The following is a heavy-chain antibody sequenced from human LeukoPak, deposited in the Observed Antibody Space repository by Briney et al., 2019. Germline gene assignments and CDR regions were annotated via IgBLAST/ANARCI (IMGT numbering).Heavy chain of an antibody. V-gene: IGHV5-51*01. CDR2: IYPGDSDT. J-gene: IGHJ3*02. CDR1: GYSFTSYW. CDR3: ARRTLDYYDSSGNAFDI. D-gene: IGHD3-22*01. Sequence: GESLKISCKGSGYSFTSYWIGWVRQMPGKGLEWMGIIYPGDSDTRYSPSFQGQVTISADKSISTAYLQWSSLKASDTAMYYCARRTLDYYDSSGNAFDIWGQGTMVTVSS.